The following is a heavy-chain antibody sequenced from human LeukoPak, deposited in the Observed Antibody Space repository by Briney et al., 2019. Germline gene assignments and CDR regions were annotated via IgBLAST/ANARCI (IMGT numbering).Heavy chain of an antibody. J-gene: IGHJ4*02. D-gene: IGHD3-9*01. V-gene: IGHV3-23*01. Sequence: GGSLRLSCAASGFTFSSSAMSWVRQAPGKGLEWVSSISGSGGSTYYADSVKGRFTISRDNSKNTLFLQMNSLRAEDTAVYYCAKDLNYDILTGYDVFDYWGQGTLVTVSS. CDR2: ISGSGGST. CDR1: GFTFSSSA. CDR3: AKDLNYDILTGYDVFDY.